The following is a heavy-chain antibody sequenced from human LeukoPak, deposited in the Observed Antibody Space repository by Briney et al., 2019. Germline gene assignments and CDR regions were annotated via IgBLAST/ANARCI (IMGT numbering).Heavy chain of an antibody. CDR2: IYYSGST. V-gene: IGHV4-30-4*07. CDR1: GGSISSGGYS. Sequence: PSETLSLTCTVSGGSISSGGYSWSWIRQPPGKGLEWIGYIYYSGSTYYNPSLKSRVTISVDTSKNQFSLKLSSVTAADTAVYYCARVRGDYAYYMDVWGKGTTVTVSS. CDR3: ARVRGDYAYYMDV. D-gene: IGHD4-17*01. J-gene: IGHJ6*03.